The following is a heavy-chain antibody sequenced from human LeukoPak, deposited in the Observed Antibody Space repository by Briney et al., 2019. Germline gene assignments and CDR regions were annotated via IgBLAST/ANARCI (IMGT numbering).Heavy chain of an antibody. V-gene: IGHV3-23*01. Sequence: GGSLRLSCAASGFTFSSYAMSWVRQAPGKGLEWVSAISGSGGTTYYGDSVKGRFTISRDNSKNTLYLQMNSLRAEDTAVYYCAKDGAGSCGGDCYGYYFDYWGQGTLVTVSS. CDR2: ISGSGGTT. CDR3: AKDGAGSCGGDCYGYYFDY. J-gene: IGHJ4*02. D-gene: IGHD2-21*01. CDR1: GFTFSSYA.